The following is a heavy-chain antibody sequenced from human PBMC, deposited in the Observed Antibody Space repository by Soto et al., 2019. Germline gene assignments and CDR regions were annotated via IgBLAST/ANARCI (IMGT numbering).Heavy chain of an antibody. V-gene: IGHV3-30*18. D-gene: IGHD3-3*01. CDR1: GFTFSSYG. J-gene: IGHJ4*02. Sequence: QVQLVESGGGVVQPGRSLRLSCAASGFTFSSYGMHWVRQAPGKGLEWVAVISYDGSNKYYADSVKGRFTISRDNSKITLYLQMNSLRAEDTAVYYCAKGITIFGVVTLPYFDYWGQGTLVTVSS. CDR3: AKGITIFGVVTLPYFDY. CDR2: ISYDGSNK.